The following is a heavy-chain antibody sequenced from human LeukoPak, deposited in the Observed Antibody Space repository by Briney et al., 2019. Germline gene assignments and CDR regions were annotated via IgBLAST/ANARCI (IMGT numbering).Heavy chain of an antibody. CDR3: ARPLVEGTAAIWIDAFDI. CDR1: GGSISSSSYY. D-gene: IGHD2-2*01. J-gene: IGHJ3*02. V-gene: IGHV4-39*07. CDR2: IYYSGST. Sequence: PSETLSLTCTVSGGSISSSSYYWGWIRQPPGKGLEWIGSIYYSGSTYYNPSLKSRVTISVDTSKNQFSLKLSSVTAADTAVYYCARPLVEGTAAIWIDAFDIWGQGTMVTVSS.